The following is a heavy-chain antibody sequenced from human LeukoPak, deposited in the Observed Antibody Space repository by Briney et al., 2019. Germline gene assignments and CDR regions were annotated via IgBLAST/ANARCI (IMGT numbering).Heavy chain of an antibody. CDR2: ISYDGSNK. J-gene: IGHJ4*02. D-gene: IGHD4-17*01. V-gene: IGHV3-30*18. CDR1: GFTFSSYG. CDR3: AKDQVPTVKLGSAPDY. Sequence: GGSLRLSCAASGFTFSSYGMHWVRQAPGKGLEWVSVISYDGSNKYYADSVKGRFTISRDNSKNTLYLQMNSLRAEDTAVYYCAKDQVPTVKLGSAPDYWGQGTLVTVSS.